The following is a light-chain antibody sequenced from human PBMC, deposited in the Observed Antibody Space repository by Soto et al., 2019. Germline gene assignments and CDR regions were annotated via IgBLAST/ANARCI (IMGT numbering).Light chain of an antibody. V-gene: IGKV1-5*01. CDR1: QSISSW. J-gene: IGKJ1*01. CDR3: QQYNSYPWT. CDR2: DGS. Sequence: DIQLTQSPSTLSASVGDRVTITCRASQSISSWLAWYQQNPGKAPKLLIYDGSSLESGVPSRFSGSGSGTEFTLTISSLQTDDFATYYCQQYNSYPWTFGQGTKVDIK.